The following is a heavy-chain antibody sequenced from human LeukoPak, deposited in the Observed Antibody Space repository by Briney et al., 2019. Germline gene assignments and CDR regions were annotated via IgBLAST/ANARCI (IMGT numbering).Heavy chain of an antibody. CDR1: GYTFTGYY. CDR3: AREGDYYYGMDV. CDR2: INPNSGGT. J-gene: IGHJ6*02. Sequence: GASVKVSCKASGYTFTGYYMHWVREAPGQGLEWMGWINPNSGGTNYAQKFQGWVTMTRDTSISTAYMELSRLRSDDTAVYYCAREGDYYYGMDVWGQGTTVTVSS. V-gene: IGHV1-2*04.